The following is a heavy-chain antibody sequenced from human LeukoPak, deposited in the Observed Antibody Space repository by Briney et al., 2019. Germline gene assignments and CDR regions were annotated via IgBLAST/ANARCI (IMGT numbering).Heavy chain of an antibody. Sequence: LETLSLTCSVSGDSVSSGSYYWSCIRQPPGKGLEWIGYIYNRGSTNYNPSLKSRVTISVDTSKNQFSLKMSSVTAADAAVYYCARDRRTWGLAGITVGFDSWGQGTQVVVSS. D-gene: IGHD1-1*01. CDR1: GDSVSSGSYY. V-gene: IGHV4-61*01. CDR3: ARDRRTWGLAGITVGFDS. CDR2: IYNRGST. J-gene: IGHJ4*02.